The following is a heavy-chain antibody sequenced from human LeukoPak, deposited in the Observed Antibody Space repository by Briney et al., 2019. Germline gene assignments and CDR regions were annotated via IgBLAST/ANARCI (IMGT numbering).Heavy chain of an antibody. CDR1: GGSISSSSYY. V-gene: IGHV4-39*07. Sequence: SETLSLTCTVSGGSISSSSYYWGGIRQPPGKGLGWIGGIYYSGSTYDNPSLKSRVNISVDTSKNQFSLKLSSVPAADTAVYYCARDLVVQSNYYFDYWGQGTLVTVYS. CDR2: IYYSGST. CDR3: ARDLVVQSNYYFDY. J-gene: IGHJ4*02. D-gene: IGHD1-7*01.